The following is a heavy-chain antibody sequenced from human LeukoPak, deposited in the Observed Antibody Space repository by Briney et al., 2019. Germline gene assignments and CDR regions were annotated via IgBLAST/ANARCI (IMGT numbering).Heavy chain of an antibody. D-gene: IGHD3-22*01. CDR3: ARGERGVNYYDSSGYLDY. V-gene: IGHV4-39*01. Sequence: SETLSLTCTVSGGSISSSSYYWGWIRQPPGKGLEWIGSIYYSGSTYYNPSLKSRVTISVDTSKNQFSLKLSSVTAADTAVYYCARGERGVNYYDSSGYLDYWGQGTLVTVSS. CDR2: IYYSGST. J-gene: IGHJ4*02. CDR1: GGSISSSSYY.